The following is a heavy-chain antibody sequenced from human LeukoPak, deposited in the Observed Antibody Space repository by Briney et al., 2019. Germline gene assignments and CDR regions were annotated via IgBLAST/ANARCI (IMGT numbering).Heavy chain of an antibody. CDR3: ARPKYSSSWQIFDY. V-gene: IGHV3-74*01. Sequence: GGSLRLSCAASGFTFSNYWMHWVRQAPGKGLVWVSRINSDGSTTTYADSVKGRFTISRDNAKNSLYLQMNSLRAEDTAVYYCARPKYSSSWQIFDYWGQGTLVTASS. J-gene: IGHJ4*02. CDR2: INSDGSTT. D-gene: IGHD6-13*01. CDR1: GFTFSNYW.